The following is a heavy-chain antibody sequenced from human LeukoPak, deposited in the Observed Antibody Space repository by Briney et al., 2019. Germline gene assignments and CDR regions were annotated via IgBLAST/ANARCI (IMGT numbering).Heavy chain of an antibody. Sequence: PSETLSLTCTVSGGSISSYYWSWIRQPPGKGLEWIGYIYYSGSTNYNPSLKSRLTISVDTSKNQFSLKLTSVTAADTAVYYCARSPSSGDPPFDYWGQGTLVTVSS. CDR2: IYYSGST. V-gene: IGHV4-59*01. CDR1: GGSISSYY. CDR3: ARSPSSGDPPFDY. D-gene: IGHD6-6*01. J-gene: IGHJ4*02.